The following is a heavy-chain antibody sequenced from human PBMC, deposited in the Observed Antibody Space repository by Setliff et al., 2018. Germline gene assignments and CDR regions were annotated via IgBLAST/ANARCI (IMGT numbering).Heavy chain of an antibody. D-gene: IGHD5-12*01. Sequence: PSETLSLTCTVSGYSITSGYYWGWIRQSPGKGLEWLGSLFHTGTPYYNPSLQSRLTMSVDTSNNQFSLKLNSVTADDAAVYYCARHLWGRRMATSSDYFDYWGQGSLVTVSS. CDR2: LFHTGTP. CDR3: ARHLWGRRMATSSDYFDY. CDR1: GYSITSGYY. J-gene: IGHJ4*02. V-gene: IGHV4-38-2*02.